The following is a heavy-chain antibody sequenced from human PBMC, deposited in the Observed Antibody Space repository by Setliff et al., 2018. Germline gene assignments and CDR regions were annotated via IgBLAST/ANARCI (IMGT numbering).Heavy chain of an antibody. CDR1: GFTFTSYD. D-gene: IGHD6-6*01. Sequence: GSLRLSCAASGFTFTSYDIHWVRQAPGKGLEWVAVISYDGTYKNFVDSVEARFTISRDNSKDTLYLQMNSLRSEDTAVYYCARALPSIHIDYWGQGTLVTVSS. J-gene: IGHJ4*02. CDR3: ARALPSIHIDY. V-gene: IGHV3-30-3*01. CDR2: ISYDGTYK.